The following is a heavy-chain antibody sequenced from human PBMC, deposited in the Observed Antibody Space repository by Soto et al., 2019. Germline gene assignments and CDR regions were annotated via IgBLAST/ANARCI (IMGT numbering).Heavy chain of an antibody. CDR2: FSYDGNDK. CDR3: AKMWMHSNSSPFDY. V-gene: IGHV3-30*18. Sequence: PGGSLRLSCAASGFILSDFSMHWVRQARGKGLEWVAIFSYDGNDKYYADSVKGRFTISRDTSNNTLYLHMNSLRAEDTAVDDCAKMWMHSNSSPFDYWGRGSMLTLSS. J-gene: IGHJ4*02. CDR1: GFILSDFS. D-gene: IGHD5-12*01.